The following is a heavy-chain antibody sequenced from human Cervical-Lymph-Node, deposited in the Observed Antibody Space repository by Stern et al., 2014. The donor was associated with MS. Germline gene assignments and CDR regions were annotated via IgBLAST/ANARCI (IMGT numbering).Heavy chain of an antibody. CDR2: IKQDGSGK. D-gene: IGHD2-21*01. CDR1: GFSLSDFW. J-gene: IGHJ6*02. CDR3: ARGCIHSCYIVVDAGDDYSDGMDV. V-gene: IGHV3-7*01. Sequence: EVQLLESGGGLVQPGGSLRLTCAASGFSLSDFWMTWVRQVPGKGLEWLANIKQDGSGKYYVDSVKGRFTISRDNANNSLYLQMNSLRAEDTAVYYCARGCIHSCYIVVDAGDDYSDGMDVWGLGTTVTVSS.